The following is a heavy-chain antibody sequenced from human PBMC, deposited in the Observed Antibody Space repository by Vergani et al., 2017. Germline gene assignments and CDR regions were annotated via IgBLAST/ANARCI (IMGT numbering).Heavy chain of an antibody. J-gene: IGHJ6*02. Sequence: EVQLVQSGAEVKKPGVSLRISCKGSGYSFTSYCISWVRQMPGKGLEWMGRIDPSDSYTNYSPSFQGHVTISADKSISTAYLQWSSLKASDTAMYYCARQVAVAGKWWGPYYYYGMDVWGQGTTVTVSS. CDR3: ARQVAVAGKWWGPYYYYGMDV. CDR2: IDPSDSYT. V-gene: IGHV5-10-1*01. D-gene: IGHD6-19*01. CDR1: GYSFTSYC.